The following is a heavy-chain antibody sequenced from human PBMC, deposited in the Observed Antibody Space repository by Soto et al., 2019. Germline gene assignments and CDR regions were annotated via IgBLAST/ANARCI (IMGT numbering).Heavy chain of an antibody. Sequence: QVQLQESGPGLVKPSETLSLTCTVSGGSIYRSGYYWGWIRQPPGRGLEWIGNIDYNGVTYSNPSLKSRVTISSDTSKNQCSLKLTSVTAADTALYYCGKVLVGATGHTDSDSWGPGTLVAVSS. V-gene: IGHV4-39*01. D-gene: IGHD2-15*01. CDR1: GGSIYRSGYY. CDR2: IDYNGVT. J-gene: IGHJ4*02. CDR3: GKVLVGATGHTDSDS.